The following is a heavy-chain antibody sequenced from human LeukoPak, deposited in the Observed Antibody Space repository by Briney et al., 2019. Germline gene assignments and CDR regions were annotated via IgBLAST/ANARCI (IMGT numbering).Heavy chain of an antibody. CDR3: ARDRCSSISCFALDY. V-gene: IGHV3-7*01. D-gene: IGHD2-2*01. Sequence: GVLRLSCAASGFTFSSYWMSWVRQAPGKGLEWVANIKKDGSEKYYVDSVKGRFTILRDNAKNSLYLQMNSLRAEDTAVYYCARDRCSSISCFALDYWGQGTLVTVSS. J-gene: IGHJ4*02. CDR2: IKKDGSEK. CDR1: GFTFSSYW.